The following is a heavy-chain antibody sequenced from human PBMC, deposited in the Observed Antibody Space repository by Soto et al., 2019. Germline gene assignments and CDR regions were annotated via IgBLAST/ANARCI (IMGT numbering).Heavy chain of an antibody. J-gene: IGHJ6*03. CDR3: AIIAPDKDYDYIWGSYRLDYYYYYMDV. V-gene: IGHV1-8*01. D-gene: IGHD3-16*02. CDR2: MNPNSGNT. CDR1: GYTFTSYD. Sequence: ASVKVSCKASGYTFTSYDINWVRQATGQGLEWMGWMNPNSGNTGYAQKFQGRVTMTRNTSISTAYMELCSLRSEDTAVYYCAIIAPDKDYDYIWGSYRLDYYYYYMDVWGKGTTVTVSS.